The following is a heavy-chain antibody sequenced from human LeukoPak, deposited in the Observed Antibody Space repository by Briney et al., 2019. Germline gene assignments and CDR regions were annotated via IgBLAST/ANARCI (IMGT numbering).Heavy chain of an antibody. Sequence: GESLKISCKGLGYSFSSYWNAWVRQRPGKGLEWVANISHDGDEKYYVDSVKGRFTVSRDNAKNLVSLQMNSLRDEDTAVYYCARPYDSNRDHSGYGYWGRGTLVTVSS. J-gene: IGHJ4*02. CDR3: ARPYDSNRDHSGYGY. CDR1: GYSFSSYW. V-gene: IGHV3-7*02. CDR2: ISHDGDEK. D-gene: IGHD5-12*01.